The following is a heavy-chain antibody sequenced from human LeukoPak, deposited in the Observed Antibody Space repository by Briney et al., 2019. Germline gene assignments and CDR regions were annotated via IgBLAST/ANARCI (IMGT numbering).Heavy chain of an antibody. D-gene: IGHD6-13*01. V-gene: IGHV3-30-3*01. CDR2: ISYDGSNK. CDR3: ARDYYKQQLDNYYYGMDV. CDR1: GFTFSSYA. J-gene: IGHJ6*02. Sequence: RRSLRLSCAASGFTFSSYAMHWVRQAPGKGLEWVAVISYDGSNKYYADSVKGRFTISRDNSKNTLYLQMNSLRAEDTAVYYCARDYYKQQLDNYYYGMDVWGQGTTVTVSS.